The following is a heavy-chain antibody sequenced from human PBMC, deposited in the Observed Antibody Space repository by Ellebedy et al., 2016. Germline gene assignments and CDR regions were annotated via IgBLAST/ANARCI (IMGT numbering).Heavy chain of an antibody. V-gene: IGHV3-74*01. CDR3: AKVPERAVAGMGFDY. Sequence: GESLKISCAASGFTFSSYWMHWVRQAPGKGLVWVSRINSDGSSTSYADSVKGRFTISRDNAKNTLYLQMNSLRAEDTAVYYCAKVPERAVAGMGFDYWGQGTLVTVSS. D-gene: IGHD6-19*01. CDR2: INSDGSST. J-gene: IGHJ4*02. CDR1: GFTFSSYW.